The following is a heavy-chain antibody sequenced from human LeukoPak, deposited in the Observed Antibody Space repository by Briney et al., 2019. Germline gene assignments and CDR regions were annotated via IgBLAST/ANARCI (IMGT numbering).Heavy chain of an antibody. CDR1: GFAFSNNW. Sequence: PGESLKISCKGSGFAFSNNWIAWVRQMPGEGLEWVGIIYPGDSEIRYNLAFQGQVTISADKSISTAYLRWSSLKASDTAIFFCAKHSRACSTTNCLAPYSYYGMDVWGQGTTVTVSS. V-gene: IGHV5-51*01. J-gene: IGHJ6*02. CDR2: IYPGDSEI. CDR3: AKHSRACSTTNCLAPYSYYGMDV. D-gene: IGHD2-2*01.